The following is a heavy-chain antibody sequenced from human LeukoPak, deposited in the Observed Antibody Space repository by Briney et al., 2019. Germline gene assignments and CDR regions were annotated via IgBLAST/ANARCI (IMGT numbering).Heavy chain of an antibody. CDR2: IYYIGST. J-gene: IGHJ4*02. CDR3: ARTKYYYDSSGYPPPFDS. D-gene: IGHD3-22*01. Sequence: SETLSLTCTVSGGSISNYYWSWIRQPPGKGLEWIGYIYYIGSTNYNPSLKSRVTISVDTSKNQFSLKLSSVTAADTAVYYCARTKYYYDSSGYPPPFDSWGQGTLVTVSS. V-gene: IGHV4-59*01. CDR1: GGSISNYY.